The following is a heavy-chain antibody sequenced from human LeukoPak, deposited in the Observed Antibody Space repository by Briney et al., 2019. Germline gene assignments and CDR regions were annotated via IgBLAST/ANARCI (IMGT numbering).Heavy chain of an antibody. Sequence: GASVKVSCKASGGTFSSYAISWVRQAPGQGLEWMGGIIPIFGTANYAQKFQGRVTITADESTSTAYMELSSLRSEDTAVYYCARGYCSSTSCRAEDAFDIWGQGTMVTVSS. V-gene: IGHV1-69*13. CDR2: IIPIFGTA. CDR1: GGTFSSYA. D-gene: IGHD2-2*01. CDR3: ARGYCSSTSCRAEDAFDI. J-gene: IGHJ3*02.